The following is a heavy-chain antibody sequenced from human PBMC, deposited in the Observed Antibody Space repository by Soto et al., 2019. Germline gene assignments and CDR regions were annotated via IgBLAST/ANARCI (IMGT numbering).Heavy chain of an antibody. Sequence: EVQLVGSGGGLVQPGGSLRLSCAASGFSVSDNYMNWVRQAPGKGLEWVSVTYIGGSTYYADSVKGRFTISRDNSKNTLSLQMNSLRAEDTAVYYCARDRSQAGMDVWGQGTTVTVSS. CDR1: GFSVSDNY. J-gene: IGHJ6*02. V-gene: IGHV3-66*01. D-gene: IGHD1-26*01. CDR2: TYIGGST. CDR3: ARDRSQAGMDV.